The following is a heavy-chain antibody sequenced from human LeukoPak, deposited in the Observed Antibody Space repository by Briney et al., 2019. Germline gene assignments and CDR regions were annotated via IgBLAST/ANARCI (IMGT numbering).Heavy chain of an antibody. CDR3: ARISARNAFDI. V-gene: IGHV3-74*01. CDR1: GNYW. D-gene: IGHD6-6*01. J-gene: IGHJ3*02. CDR2: INSDGSWT. Sequence: QPGGSLRLSCAASGNYWMHWVRQAPGKGLVWVSHINSDGSWTSYADSVKGRFTISKDNAKNSLYLQMNSLRADDTAIYYCARISARNAFDIWGQGTMVTVSS.